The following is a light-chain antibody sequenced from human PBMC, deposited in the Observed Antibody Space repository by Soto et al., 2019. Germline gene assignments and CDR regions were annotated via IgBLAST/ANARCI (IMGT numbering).Light chain of an antibody. Sequence: QSVLTQPASVSGSPGQSITISCTGTSSDVGGYNYVSWYQQHPGKAPKLMIYEVSNRPSGVSNRFSGSKSGNTASLTISGLQAQDEAAYYCSSYTSSSPLVFGTGTKVTVL. V-gene: IGLV2-14*01. J-gene: IGLJ1*01. CDR2: EVS. CDR3: SSYTSSSPLV. CDR1: SSDVGGYNY.